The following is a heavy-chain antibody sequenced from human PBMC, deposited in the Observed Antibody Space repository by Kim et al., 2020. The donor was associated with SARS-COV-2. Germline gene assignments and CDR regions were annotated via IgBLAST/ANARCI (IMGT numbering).Heavy chain of an antibody. CDR3: ARNRAYGYDGRSYNWFDP. CDR2: INHSGST. CDR1: GGSFSGYY. V-gene: IGHV4-34*01. J-gene: IGHJ5*02. D-gene: IGHD5-18*01. Sequence: SETLSLTCAVYGGSFSGYYWSWIRQPPGKGLEWIGEINHSGSTNYNPSLKSRVTISVDTSKNQFSLKLSSVTAADTAVYYCARNRAYGYDGRSYNWFDPWGQGTLVTVSS.